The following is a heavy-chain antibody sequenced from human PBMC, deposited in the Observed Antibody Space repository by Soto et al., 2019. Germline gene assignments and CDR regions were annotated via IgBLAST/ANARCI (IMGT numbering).Heavy chain of an antibody. D-gene: IGHD6-13*01. CDR2: INAGNGNT. CDR1: GYTFTSYA. Sequence: ASVKVSCKASGYTFTSYAMHWVRQAPGQRLGWMGWINAGNGNTKYSQKFQGRVTITRDTSTSTAYMELRSLRSDDTAVYYCARDPGSWYFDYWGQGTLVTVSS. J-gene: IGHJ4*02. CDR3: ARDPGSWYFDY. V-gene: IGHV1-3*01.